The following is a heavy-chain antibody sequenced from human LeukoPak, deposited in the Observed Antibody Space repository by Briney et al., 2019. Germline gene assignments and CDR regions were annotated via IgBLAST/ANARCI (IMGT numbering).Heavy chain of an antibody. V-gene: IGHV7-4-1*02. D-gene: IGHD3-3*01. J-gene: IGHJ4*02. CDR1: GYTFTSYD. CDR2: INTNTGNP. CDR3: ARGLRFLEWSPLNG. Sequence: GASVKVSCKASGYTFTSYDINWVRQAPGQGLEWMGWINTNTGNPTYAQGFTGRFVFSLDTSVSTAYLQISSLKAEDTAVYYCARGLRFLEWSPLNGWGQGTLVTVSS.